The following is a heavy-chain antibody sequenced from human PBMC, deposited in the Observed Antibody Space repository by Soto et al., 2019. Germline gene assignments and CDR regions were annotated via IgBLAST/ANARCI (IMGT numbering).Heavy chain of an antibody. Sequence: QVQLVQSGGEVKKPGASVKVSCKASGYTFTSCGISWVRQAPGQGLEWMGWISSYNGNTNYAQKFQGRVTMTTDTSTSTAYMALSILKGDDPAVYYCVRDRHFDVLTVFYMGAELYALDVWCPGTAVTGSS. CDR3: VRDRHFDVLTVFYMGAELYALDV. CDR1: GYTFTSCG. D-gene: IGHD3-9*01. V-gene: IGHV1-18*01. CDR2: ISSYNGNT. J-gene: IGHJ6*02.